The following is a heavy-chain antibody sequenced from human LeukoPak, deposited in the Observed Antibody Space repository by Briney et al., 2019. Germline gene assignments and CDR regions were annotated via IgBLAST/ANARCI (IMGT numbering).Heavy chain of an antibody. D-gene: IGHD3-22*01. CDR2: ISGSGGST. J-gene: IGHJ4*02. V-gene: IGHV3-23*01. CDR3: AKYDSSGYYYVVLIDY. Sequence: PGGSLRLSCAASGFTFSSYAMSWVRQAPGKGLEWVSAISGSGGSTYYADSVKGRFTISRDNSKNTLYLQMNSLRAEDTAVYYCAKYDSSGYYYVVLIDYWGQGTLVTVSS. CDR1: GFTFSSYA.